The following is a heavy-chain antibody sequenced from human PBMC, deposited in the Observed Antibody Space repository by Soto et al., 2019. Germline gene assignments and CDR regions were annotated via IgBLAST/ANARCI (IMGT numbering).Heavy chain of an antibody. J-gene: IGHJ3*02. D-gene: IGHD3-3*01. CDR2: ISAYNGNT. CDR3: AREPEYYDFWSGYYRPYAFDI. V-gene: IGHV1-18*01. Sequence: ASVKVSCKASGYTFTSYCISWVRQAPGQGLEWMGWISAYNGNTNCAQKLQGRVTMTTDTSTSTAYMELRSLRSDDTAVYYCAREPEYYDFWSGYYRPYAFDIWGQGTMVTVSS. CDR1: GYTFTSYC.